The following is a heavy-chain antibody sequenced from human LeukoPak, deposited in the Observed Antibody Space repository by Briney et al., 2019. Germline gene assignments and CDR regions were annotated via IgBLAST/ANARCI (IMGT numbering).Heavy chain of an antibody. CDR1: GFTFSSYS. Sequence: PGGSLRLSCAASGFTFSSYSMTWVRQAPGKGLEWVSCISSSGSYIYYADSVKGRFTISRDSAKNSLYLQVNSLRAEDTAVYFCARVGPTALVPYYFDYWGQGTLVSVSS. J-gene: IGHJ4*02. D-gene: IGHD5-18*01. CDR3: ARVGPTALVPYYFDY. V-gene: IGHV3-21*01. CDR2: ISSSGSYI.